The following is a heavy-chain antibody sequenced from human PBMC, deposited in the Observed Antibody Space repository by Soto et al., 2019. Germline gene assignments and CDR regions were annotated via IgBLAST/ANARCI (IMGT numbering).Heavy chain of an antibody. Sequence: QVQLVQSGAEVKKPGSSVKVSCKASGGTFSSYAISWVRQAPGQGLEWMGGIIPISETTNYAQKIQGRVTITADESKSTAYMELSRLRSEDTAVYYCARSQGSSTSLEIYYYYDYCMDVWGQGTTVTVSS. CDR2: IIPISETT. CDR1: GGTFSSYA. J-gene: IGHJ6*02. CDR3: ARSQGSSTSLEIYYYYDYCMDV. V-gene: IGHV1-69*01. D-gene: IGHD2-2*01.